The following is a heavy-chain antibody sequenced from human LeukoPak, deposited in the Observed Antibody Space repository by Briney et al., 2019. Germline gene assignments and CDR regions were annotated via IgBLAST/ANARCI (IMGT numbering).Heavy chain of an antibody. D-gene: IGHD3-22*01. V-gene: IGHV3-9*01. CDR1: GFTFDDYA. Sequence: GGSLRLSCAASGFTFDDYAMHWVRHAPGKGLEWVSGISWNSGSIGYADSVKGRFTISRDNAKNSLYLQMNSLRAEDTALYYCAAFSYYYDSSGYRHWGDDAFDIWGQGTMVTVSS. CDR3: AAFSYYYDSSGYRHWGDDAFDI. J-gene: IGHJ3*02. CDR2: ISWNSGSI.